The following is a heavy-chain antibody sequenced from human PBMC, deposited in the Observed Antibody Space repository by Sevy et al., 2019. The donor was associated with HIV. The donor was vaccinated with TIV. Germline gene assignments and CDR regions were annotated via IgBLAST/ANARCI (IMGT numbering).Heavy chain of an antibody. CDR3: AKDRYYYYYYGMDV. Sequence: GGSLRLSCAASGFTFDDYAMHWVRQVPGKGLEWVSGISWNSGSIGYADSVKGRFTISRDNAKNSLYLQMNSLRAEDTALYYCAKDRYYYYYYGMDVWGQGTTVTVSS. CDR2: ISWNSGSI. CDR1: GFTFDDYA. V-gene: IGHV3-9*01. J-gene: IGHJ6*02. D-gene: IGHD1-26*01.